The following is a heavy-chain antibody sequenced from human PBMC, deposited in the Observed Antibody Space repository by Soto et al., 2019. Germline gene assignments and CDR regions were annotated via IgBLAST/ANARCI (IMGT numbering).Heavy chain of an antibody. CDR2: IWDDGSNE. D-gene: IGHD3-10*01. Sequence: QVQVVESGGGVVQPGRSLRLSCATSGFTFSRIGMHWVRQAPGKGLEWVAAIWDDGSNEHSADSVKGRFIISRDNSKNTLYLQMNSLTAEDTAVYYCAKVIGLWFEGLDVWGQGTTVTVSS. V-gene: IGHV3-33*06. J-gene: IGHJ6*02. CDR3: AKVIGLWFEGLDV. CDR1: GFTFSRIG.